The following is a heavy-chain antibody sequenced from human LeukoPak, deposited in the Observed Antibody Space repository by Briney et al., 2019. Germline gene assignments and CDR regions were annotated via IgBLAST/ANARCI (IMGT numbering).Heavy chain of an antibody. V-gene: IGHV4-34*01. CDR3: ARRQRWSAFDI. CDR2: INHSGST. J-gene: IGHJ3*02. CDR1: GGSFSGYY. Sequence: KPSETLSLTCAVYGGSFSGYYWSWIRQPPGKGLEWIGEINHSGSTNYNPSLKSRVTISVDTSKNQFSLKLSSVTAANTAVYYCARRQRWSAFDIWGQGTMVTVSS. D-gene: IGHD4-23*01.